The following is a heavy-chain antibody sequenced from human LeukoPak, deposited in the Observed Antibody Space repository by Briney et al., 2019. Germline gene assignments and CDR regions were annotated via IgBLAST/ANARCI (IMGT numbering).Heavy chain of an antibody. CDR3: ARNLDV. Sequence: GGSLRLSCAASEFTFRGYDMHCVRQAPGRGVEGVSCISSSGDIVYYADSVKGRFTVSRDHAKNSLYLQMNSLRAGDTAVYYCARNLDVWGQGTLVTVSS. CDR2: ISSSGDIV. CDR1: EFTFRGYD. J-gene: IGHJ4*02. D-gene: IGHD1-1*01. V-gene: IGHV3-48*03.